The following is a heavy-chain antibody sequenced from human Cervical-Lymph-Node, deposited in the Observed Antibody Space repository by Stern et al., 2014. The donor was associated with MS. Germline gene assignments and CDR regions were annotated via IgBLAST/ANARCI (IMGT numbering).Heavy chain of an antibody. Sequence: EVHLVESGGGLVKPGGSLRLSCAASGFTFSTYSMNWVRQAPGQGLEWVSSITSGSTYIYYADSVKGRFTISRDNAKNSLYLQMNSLRAEDTALYYCARDALNVRGTFDIWGQGTIVSVSS. J-gene: IGHJ3*02. V-gene: IGHV3-21*01. CDR2: ITSGSTYI. CDR1: GFTFSTYS. CDR3: ARDALNVRGTFDI. D-gene: IGHD3-16*01.